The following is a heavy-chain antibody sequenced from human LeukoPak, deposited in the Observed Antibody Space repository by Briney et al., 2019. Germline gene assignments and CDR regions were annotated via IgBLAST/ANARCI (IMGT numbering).Heavy chain of an antibody. CDR1: RFTFDDYA. CDR2: ISWNSGSI. Sequence: PGRSLRLSCAASRFTFDDYAMHWVRQAPGKGLEWVSGISWNSGSIGYADSVKGRFTISRDNAKNSLYLQMNSLRAEDTALYYCARSSSGWSDYFQHWGQGTLVTVSS. CDR3: ARSSSGWSDYFQH. D-gene: IGHD6-19*01. V-gene: IGHV3-9*01. J-gene: IGHJ1*01.